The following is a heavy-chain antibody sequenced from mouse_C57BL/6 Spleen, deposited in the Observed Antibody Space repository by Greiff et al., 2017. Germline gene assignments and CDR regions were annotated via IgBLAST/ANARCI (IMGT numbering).Heavy chain of an antibody. Sequence: QVQLQQSGAELVKPGASVKMSCKASGYTFTSYWITWVKQRPGQGLEWIGDIYPGSGSTNYNEKFKSKATLTVDTSSITAYMQLSSLTSEDSAVYYCARPYDYDYYYAMDYWGQGTSVTVSS. CDR3: ARPYDYDYYYAMDY. J-gene: IGHJ4*01. V-gene: IGHV1-55*01. CDR1: GYTFTSYW. CDR2: IYPGSGST. D-gene: IGHD2-4*01.